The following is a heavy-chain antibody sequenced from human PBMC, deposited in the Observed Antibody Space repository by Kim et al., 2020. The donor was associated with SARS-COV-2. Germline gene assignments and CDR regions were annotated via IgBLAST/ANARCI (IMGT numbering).Heavy chain of an antibody. Sequence: GGSLRLSCAASGFTFSSYAMSWVRQAPGKGLEWVSAISGSGGSTYYADSVKGRFTISRDNSKNTLYLQMNSLRAEDTAVYYCALFPGAHSGYDFGYYYGMDVWGQGTTVTVSS. CDR2: ISGSGGST. CDR1: GFTFSSYA. D-gene: IGHD5-12*01. CDR3: ALFPGAHSGYDFGYYYGMDV. J-gene: IGHJ6*02. V-gene: IGHV3-23*01.